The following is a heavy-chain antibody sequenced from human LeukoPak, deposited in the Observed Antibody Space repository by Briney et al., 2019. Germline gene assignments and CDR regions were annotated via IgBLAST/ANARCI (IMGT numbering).Heavy chain of an antibody. CDR3: TPLPKDYYDSSGYYDY. CDR2: IKSKTDGGTT. Sequence: GGSLRLSCAASGFTFSNAWMSWVRQARGKGLEWVGRIKSKTDGGTTDYAAPVKGRFTISRDDSKNTLYLQMNSLKTVDTAVYYCTPLPKDYYDSSGYYDYWGQGTLVTVSS. J-gene: IGHJ4*02. CDR1: GFTFSNAW. D-gene: IGHD3-22*01. V-gene: IGHV3-15*01.